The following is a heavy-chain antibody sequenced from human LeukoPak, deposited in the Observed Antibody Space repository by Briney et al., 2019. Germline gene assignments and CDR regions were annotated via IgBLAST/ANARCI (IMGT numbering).Heavy chain of an antibody. V-gene: IGHV4-59*12. CDR1: GGSISSYY. Sequence: PSETLSLTCTVSGGSISSYYWSWIRQPPGKGLEWIGYIYYSGSTNYNPSLKSRVTISVDTSRNQFSLKLSSVTAADTAVYYCARGGTSGSAAIYYFDYWGQGTLVTVSS. CDR3: ARGGTSGSAAIYYFDY. D-gene: IGHD1-1*01. CDR2: IYYSGST. J-gene: IGHJ4*02.